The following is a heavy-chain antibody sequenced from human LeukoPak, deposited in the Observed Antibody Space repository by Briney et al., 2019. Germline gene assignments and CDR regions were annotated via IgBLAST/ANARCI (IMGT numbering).Heavy chain of an antibody. CDR3: ARTTVNIAAAGTNYNWFDP. D-gene: IGHD6-13*01. V-gene: IGHV4-38-2*01. J-gene: IGHJ5*02. CDR2: IDHSGST. Sequence: SETLSLTCAVSGYSISSGYYWGWIRQPPGKGLEWIGSIDHSGSTYYNPSLKSRVTISVDTSKNQFSLKLSSVTAADTAVYYCARTTVNIAAAGTNYNWFDPWGQGTLVTVCS. CDR1: GYSISSGYY.